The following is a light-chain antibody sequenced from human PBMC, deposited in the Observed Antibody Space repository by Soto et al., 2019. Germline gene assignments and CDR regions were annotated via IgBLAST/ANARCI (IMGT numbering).Light chain of an antibody. Sequence: QSALTQPRSVSGSPGQSVTISCTGASSDLGLYNSVSWFQQHPGKAPKLLIYDVTKRPSGVPDRFSGSRSGSTASLTISGLQAEDEADYYCCSYAGTYTLVFGGGTKVTVL. V-gene: IGLV2-11*01. CDR3: CSYAGTYTLV. CDR2: DVT. CDR1: SSDLGLYNS. J-gene: IGLJ3*02.